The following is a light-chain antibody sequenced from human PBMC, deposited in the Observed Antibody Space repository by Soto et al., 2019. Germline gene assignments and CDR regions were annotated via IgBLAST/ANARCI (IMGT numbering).Light chain of an antibody. Sequence: EIVMTQSPATLSVSPGERVTLSCRASQSVSSNLAWYQQKPGQAPRLLIYGASTRATGIPARFSGSGSGTEFTLTISSLQSEDFAVYYCQQYNNWPITFGQGTRLEL. J-gene: IGKJ5*01. CDR2: GAS. CDR3: QQYNNWPIT. CDR1: QSVSSN. V-gene: IGKV3-15*01.